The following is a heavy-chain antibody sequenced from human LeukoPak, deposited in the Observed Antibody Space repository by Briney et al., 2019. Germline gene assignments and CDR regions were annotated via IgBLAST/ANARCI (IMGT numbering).Heavy chain of an antibody. J-gene: IGHJ3*01. D-gene: IGHD3-3*01. CDR1: GYTFTDYW. CDR3: ATSLMTLFGVAKTLDASDL. CDR2: IFPGDSDT. Sequence: GESLKISCQASGYTFTDYWIGWVRQMPGKGLEWMGIIFPGDSDTRYSPSFQGQVTISVDKSISTAYLQWSSLKASDTAMFYCATSLMTLFGVAKTLDASDLWGQGTMVSVSS. V-gene: IGHV5-51*01.